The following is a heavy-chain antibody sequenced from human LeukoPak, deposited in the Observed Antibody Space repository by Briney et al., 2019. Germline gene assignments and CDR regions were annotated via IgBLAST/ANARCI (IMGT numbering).Heavy chain of an antibody. CDR2: ISSSGSTI. J-gene: IGHJ6*04. CDR3: AELGITMIGGV. Sequence: RGSLRLSCAASGFTFSSYEMNWVRQAPGKGLEWVSYISSSGSTIYYADSVKGRFTISRDNAKNSLYLQMNSLRAEDTAVYYCAELGITMIGGVWGKGTTVTVSS. V-gene: IGHV3-48*03. CDR1: GFTFSSYE. D-gene: IGHD3-10*02.